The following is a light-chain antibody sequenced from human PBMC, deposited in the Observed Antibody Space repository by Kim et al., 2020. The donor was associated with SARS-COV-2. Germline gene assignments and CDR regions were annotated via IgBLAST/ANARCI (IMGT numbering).Light chain of an antibody. J-gene: IGKJ2*01. CDR3: MQGTHWPPDT. CDR1: LSHVYSKGNTY. CDR2: KVS. Sequence: PTVNTCRSRLSHVYSKGNTYVNRFQQRRGQSPMRVIYKVSILDAGVPDRCSCGGSGTDFTLKISRVGAEDVVVYYCMQGTHWPPDTFGQGTKLEI. V-gene: IGKV2-30*01.